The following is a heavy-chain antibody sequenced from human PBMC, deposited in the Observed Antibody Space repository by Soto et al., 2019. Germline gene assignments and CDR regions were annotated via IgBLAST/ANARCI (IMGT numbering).Heavy chain of an antibody. D-gene: IGHD3-10*02. CDR2: IIPTSGRT. V-gene: IGHV1-69*13. CDR3: ARDPLSSFAMDV. J-gene: IGHJ6*02. Sequence: GASVKVSCKASGDTFSSYAISWVRQAPGKGLEWMGKIIPTSGRTNYAQKFQGRLTISADDSTSTAYMELSSLVSEDTAVYYCARDPLSSFAMDVWGQGTTVTVSS. CDR1: GDTFSSYA.